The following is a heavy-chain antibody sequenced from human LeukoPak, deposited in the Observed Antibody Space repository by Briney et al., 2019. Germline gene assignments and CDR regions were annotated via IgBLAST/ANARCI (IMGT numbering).Heavy chain of an antibody. V-gene: IGHV3-7*01. Sequence: GGSLRLSCAASGFSFSRFWMTWVRQAPGKGLEWVAGIKGDGSETFYADSVRGRFTMSRDNARNSVYLQMNSLRVEDTAMYYCARDAGNSGYDLFDSWGQGTLLTVSS. J-gene: IGHJ4*02. CDR2: IKGDGSET. CDR3: ARDAGNSGYDLFDS. D-gene: IGHD5-12*01. CDR1: GFSFSRFW.